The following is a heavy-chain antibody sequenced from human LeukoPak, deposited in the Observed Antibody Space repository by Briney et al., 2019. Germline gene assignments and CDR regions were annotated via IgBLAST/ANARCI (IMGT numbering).Heavy chain of an antibody. J-gene: IGHJ6*03. CDR3: AKDKIRYYYYYMDV. CDR1: GFTFSSYG. D-gene: IGHD3-10*01. CDR2: IRYDGSNK. Sequence: GGSLRLSCAASGFTFSSYGMHWVRQAPGKGLEWVAFIRYDGSNKYYADSVKGRFTISRDNSKNTLYLQMNSLRAEDTAVYYCAKDKIRYYYYYMDVWGKGTTVTVSS. V-gene: IGHV3-30*02.